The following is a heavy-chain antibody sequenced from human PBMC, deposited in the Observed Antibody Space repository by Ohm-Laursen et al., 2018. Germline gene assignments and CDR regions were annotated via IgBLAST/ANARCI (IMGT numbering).Heavy chain of an antibody. J-gene: IGHJ3*02. CDR1: GFTFSNAW. CDR2: IKRKADGETT. Sequence: SLRLSCAASGFTFSNAWKSWVRQAPGKGLEWVGRIKRKADGETTDYAAPVKDRLTISRDDSKTTLYLQMNSLKTEDTAVYYCATGLPADDAFNIWGQGTMVTVSS. V-gene: IGHV3-15*01. CDR3: ATGLPADDAFNI.